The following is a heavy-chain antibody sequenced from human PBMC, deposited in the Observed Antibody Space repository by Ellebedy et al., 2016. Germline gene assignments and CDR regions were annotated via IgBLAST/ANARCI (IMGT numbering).Heavy chain of an antibody. J-gene: IGHJ3*02. D-gene: IGHD3-10*01. Sequence: SETLSLTXTVSGASISGSTYYWGWVRQPPGKGLEWLGVIYYSGDTYDNPSLRSRVSISVDTSKNQFSLRLISVTAADTAVYYCARLEWFGDLFAFDIWGQGTMVTASS. V-gene: IGHV4-39*07. CDR3: ARLEWFGDLFAFDI. CDR1: GASISGSTYY. CDR2: IYYSGDT.